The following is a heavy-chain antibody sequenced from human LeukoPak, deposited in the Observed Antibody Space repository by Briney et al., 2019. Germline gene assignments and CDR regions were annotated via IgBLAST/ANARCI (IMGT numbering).Heavy chain of an antibody. CDR3: ARFRYSSSAFDY. J-gene: IGHJ4*02. CDR1: GFTFSTYW. V-gene: IGHV3-7*01. CDR2: IKQDGSDK. D-gene: IGHD6-6*01. Sequence: GGSLRLSCAASGFTFSTYWMTWVRQAPGKGLEWVANIKQDGSDKYYVDSVKGRFTISRDNAKNSLYLQMNRLRDEDTAVYYCARFRYSSSAFDYWGQGTLVTVSS.